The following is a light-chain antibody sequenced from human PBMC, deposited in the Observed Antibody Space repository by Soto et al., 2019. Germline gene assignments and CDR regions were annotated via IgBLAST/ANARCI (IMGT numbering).Light chain of an antibody. J-gene: IGKJ4*01. V-gene: IGKV3-20*01. Sequence: EILLTQSPGTLSLSPAERATLSCRAIQRVSSSYLAWYQQKPGQPPRLLIYDASNRATGIPARFSGSGSGTDFTLTISSLQPDDFATYYCQQYESYSPLTFGGGTKVDIK. CDR1: QRVSSSY. CDR2: DAS. CDR3: QQYESYSPLT.